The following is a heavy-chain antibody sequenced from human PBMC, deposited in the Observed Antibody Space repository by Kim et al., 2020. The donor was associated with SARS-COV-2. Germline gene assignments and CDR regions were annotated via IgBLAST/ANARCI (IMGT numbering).Heavy chain of an antibody. J-gene: IGHJ4*02. Sequence: ESVKGRITISRSKSNNTLYLQMNSLGAEDTAVYYCARVRELYYDGSGFDYWGQGNLVTVSS. V-gene: IGHV3-30*01. CDR3: ARVRELYYDGSGFDY. D-gene: IGHD3-22*01.